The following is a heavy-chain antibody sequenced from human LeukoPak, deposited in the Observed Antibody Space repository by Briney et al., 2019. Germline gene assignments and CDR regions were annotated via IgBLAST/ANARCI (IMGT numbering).Heavy chain of an antibody. Sequence: GGSLRLSCAASGFIFSSYGMHWVRQAPGKGLEWVAVIWYDGSNKYYADSVKGRFTISRDNSKNTLYLQMNSLRAEDTAVYYCARDRAVIHAFDIWGQGTMVTVSS. V-gene: IGHV3-33*08. CDR3: ARDRAVIHAFDI. CDR1: GFIFSSYG. CDR2: IWYDGSNK. J-gene: IGHJ3*02. D-gene: IGHD3-10*01.